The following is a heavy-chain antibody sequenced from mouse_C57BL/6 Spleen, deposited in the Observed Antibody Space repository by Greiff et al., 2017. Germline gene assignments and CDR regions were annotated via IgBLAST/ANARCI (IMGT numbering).Heavy chain of an antibody. D-gene: IGHD1-1*01. CDR3: ARLLRSLDY. Sequence: DVKLVESGGGLVKPGGSLKLSCAASGFTFSSYTMSWVRQTPEKRLEWVATISGGGGNTYYPDSVKGRFTISRDNAKNTLYLQMRSLRSEDTALYYCARLLRSLDYWGQGTTLTVSS. J-gene: IGHJ2*01. CDR2: ISGGGGNT. V-gene: IGHV5-9*01. CDR1: GFTFSSYT.